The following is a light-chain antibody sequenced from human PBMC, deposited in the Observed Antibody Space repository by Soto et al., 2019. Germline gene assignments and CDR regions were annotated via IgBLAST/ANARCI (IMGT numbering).Light chain of an antibody. CDR3: QQSYNTPGT. Sequence: DIQMTQSPSSLSASVGDRVTITCRASQSISIYLNWYQQKPGKAPKLLINGGSSLQSGVPSRFSGSGSGADFALTISSLQPEDFATYYCQQSYNTPGTFGGGTKVDIK. CDR2: GGS. J-gene: IGKJ4*01. CDR1: QSISIY. V-gene: IGKV1-39*01.